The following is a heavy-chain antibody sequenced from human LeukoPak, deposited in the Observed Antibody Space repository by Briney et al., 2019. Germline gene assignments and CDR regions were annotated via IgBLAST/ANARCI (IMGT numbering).Heavy chain of an antibody. CDR2: IYSGGST. J-gene: IGHJ6*02. V-gene: IGHV3-53*04. CDR1: GFTVSSSY. CDR3: ARDSNLGYYYGMDV. Sequence: PGGSLRLSCAASGFTVSSSYMSWVRQAPGKGLEWVSVIYSGGSTYYADSVKGRFTISRHNSKNTLYLQMNSLRAEDTAVYYCARDSNLGYYYGMDVWGQGTTVTVSS.